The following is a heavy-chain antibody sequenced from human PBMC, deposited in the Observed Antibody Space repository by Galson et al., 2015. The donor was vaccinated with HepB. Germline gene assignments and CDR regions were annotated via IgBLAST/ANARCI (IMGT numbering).Heavy chain of an antibody. CDR3: ARRSRYYYDSSGLH. V-gene: IGHV4-39*01. J-gene: IGHJ4*02. D-gene: IGHD3-22*01. CDR2: IYYSGST. CDR1: GGSISSSSYY. Sequence: LSLTCTVSGGSISSSSYYWGWIRQPPGKGLEWIGSIYYSGSTYYNPSLKSRVTISVDTSKNQFSLKLSSVTAADTAVYYCARRSRYYYDSSGLHWGQGTLVTVSS.